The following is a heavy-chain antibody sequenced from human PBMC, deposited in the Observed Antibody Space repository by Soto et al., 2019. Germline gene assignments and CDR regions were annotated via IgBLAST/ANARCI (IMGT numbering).Heavy chain of an antibody. D-gene: IGHD6-19*01. J-gene: IGHJ5*02. CDR3: ARDVSPSGPFDP. V-gene: IGHV3-21*01. CDR2: ISSSSSYI. Sequence: PGGSLRLSCAASGFTFSSYSMNWVRQAPGKGLEWVSSISSSSSYIYYADSVKGRFTISRDNAKNSLYLQMNSLRAEDTAVYYCARDVSPSGPFDPWGQGTLVTVSS. CDR1: GFTFSSYS.